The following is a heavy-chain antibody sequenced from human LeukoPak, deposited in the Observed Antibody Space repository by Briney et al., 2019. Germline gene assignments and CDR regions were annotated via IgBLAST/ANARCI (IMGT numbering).Heavy chain of an antibody. D-gene: IGHD1-26*01. J-gene: IGHJ4*02. V-gene: IGHV3-66*01. CDR3: ARELVGATRFDY. CDR2: IYSGGST. Sequence: GGSLRLSCAASGFTVSSNYMSWVRQAPGKGLEWVSVIYSGGSTYYADSVKGGFTISRDNSKNTLYLQMNSLRAEDTAVYYCARELVGATRFDYWGQGTLVTVSS. CDR1: GFTVSSNY.